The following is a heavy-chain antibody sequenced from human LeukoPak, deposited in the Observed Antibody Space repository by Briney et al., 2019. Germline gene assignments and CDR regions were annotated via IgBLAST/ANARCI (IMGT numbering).Heavy chain of an antibody. J-gene: IGHJ6*02. CDR1: GGSISSYY. CDR3: ATYTIAAGGYYYYGMDV. V-gene: IGHV4-59*08. Sequence: SETLSLTCTVSGGSISSYYWNWIRQPPGKGLEWIGYISYSGNTNYNPSLKSRVTISVDTSKNQFSLKLSSVTAADTAVYLCATYTIAAGGYYYYGMDVWGQGTTVTVSS. CDR2: ISYSGNT. D-gene: IGHD6-13*01.